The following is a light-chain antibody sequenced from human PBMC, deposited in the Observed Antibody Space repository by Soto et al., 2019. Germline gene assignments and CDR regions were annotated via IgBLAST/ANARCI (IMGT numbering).Light chain of an antibody. J-gene: IGKJ3*01. CDR1: QSISSY. V-gene: IGKV1-39*01. Sequence: DIQMTQSPSSLSASVGDRVTITCRASQSISSYLNWYQQKPGKAPKLLIYAASSLQSGVPSRFSGSGSGTDFTLTISSPQPEEFATYYCQQSYSTLFTFVPGTKVHIK. CDR3: QQSYSTLFT. CDR2: AAS.